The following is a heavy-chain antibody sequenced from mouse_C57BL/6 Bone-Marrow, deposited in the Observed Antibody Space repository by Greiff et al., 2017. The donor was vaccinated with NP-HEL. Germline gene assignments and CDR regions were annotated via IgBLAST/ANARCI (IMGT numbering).Heavy chain of an antibody. Sequence: QVQLQQPGAELVRPGSSVKLSCKASGYTFTSYWMHWVKQRPIQGLAWIGNIEPSDSETHYNQKFKDKATLTVDKSSSTAYMQLSSLTSEDSAVYYCARGTTVVARNYFDYWGQGTTLTVSS. V-gene: IGHV1-52*01. CDR1: GYTFTSYW. D-gene: IGHD1-1*01. CDR2: IEPSDSET. CDR3: ARGTTVVARNYFDY. J-gene: IGHJ2*01.